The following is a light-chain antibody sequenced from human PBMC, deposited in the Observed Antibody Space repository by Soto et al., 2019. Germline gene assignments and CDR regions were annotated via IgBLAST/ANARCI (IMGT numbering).Light chain of an antibody. Sequence: DIVLTQSPASLSVSPGERVTLSCRASQTIGNNLAWYQQKPGQGPRLLVYGASTRAAGIAAKFSGSGSGTDFTLTISSLQPEDFATYYCQQANSFPLTFGGGTKVDIK. J-gene: IGKJ4*01. CDR1: QTIGNN. V-gene: IGKV3-15*01. CDR3: QQANSFPLT. CDR2: GAS.